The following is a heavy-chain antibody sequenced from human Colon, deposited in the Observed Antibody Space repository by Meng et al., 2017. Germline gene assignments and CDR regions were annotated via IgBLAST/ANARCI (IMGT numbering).Heavy chain of an antibody. V-gene: IGHV3-15*01. Sequence: EAELEESGGGLAKPGGSLRLSCAASGITFTTAWMAWVRQTPGRGLEWVGRIKSNNNGGTTDYAAPVKGRFTISRDDSKSMVYLQMNSLKIEDTAMYYCGTDIYDWGQGTLVTVSS. J-gene: IGHJ4*02. CDR3: GTDIYD. CDR1: GITFTTAW. CDR2: IKSNNNGGTT. D-gene: IGHD2/OR15-2a*01.